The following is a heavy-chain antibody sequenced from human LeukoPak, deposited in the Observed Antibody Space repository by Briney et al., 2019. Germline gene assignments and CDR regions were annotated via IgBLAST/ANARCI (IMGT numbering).Heavy chain of an antibody. CDR3: ARFLYYDPSGLPY. V-gene: IGHV4-39*01. D-gene: IGHD3-22*01. J-gene: IGHJ4*02. Sequence: SETLSLTCAVSGGSISSSNYYWGWIRQPPGKGLEWIATIYYTGSTYYNPSLKSRVTMSLDTSQNQFSLKVSSVAVEDTAVYYCARFLYYDPSGLPYWGQGTLVIVSS. CDR2: IYYTGST. CDR1: GGSISSSNYY.